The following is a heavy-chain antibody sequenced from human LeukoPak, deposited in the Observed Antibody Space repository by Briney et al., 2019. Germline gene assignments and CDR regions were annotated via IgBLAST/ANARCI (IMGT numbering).Heavy chain of an antibody. V-gene: IGHV4-38-2*02. CDR2: INHSGST. CDR1: GYSISSGYY. CDR3: ARGLGGSYSAFDI. D-gene: IGHD1-26*01. Sequence: PSETLSLTCTVSGYSISSGYYWGWIRQPPGKGLEWIGEINHSGSTNYNPSLKSRVTISVDTSKNQFSLKLSSVTAADTAVYYCARGLGGSYSAFDIWGQGTMVTVSS. J-gene: IGHJ3*02.